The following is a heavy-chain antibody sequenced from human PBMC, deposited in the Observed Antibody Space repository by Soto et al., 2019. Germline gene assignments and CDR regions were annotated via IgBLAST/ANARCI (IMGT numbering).Heavy chain of an antibody. D-gene: IGHD4-4*01. CDR2: ISGGGSNT. Sequence: PGGSLRLSCEASGFHFSSYVMAWVRLAPGKWLEWVSGISGGGSNTFYADSVKGRFTISRDNSKNTLLLQMNSLGAEDTAVYYCAKDSNKYSSSLRGRYFDYWGQGIGVTVSS. J-gene: IGHJ4*02. CDR3: AKDSNKYSSSLRGRYFDY. CDR1: GFHFSSYV. V-gene: IGHV3-23*01.